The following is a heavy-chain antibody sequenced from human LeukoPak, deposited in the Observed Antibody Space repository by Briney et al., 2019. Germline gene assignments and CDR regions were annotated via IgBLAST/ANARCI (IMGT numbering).Heavy chain of an antibody. Sequence: GGSLRLSCAASGFTFSTYAMSWVRQAPGKGLEWVSAIRNSGGITYYADSVKGRFTISRDNSKSTLYLEMDSLRAEDTAVYYCAKDMRGIAVRASLAFDIWGQGTMVTVSS. CDR1: GFTFSTYA. CDR2: IRNSGGIT. V-gene: IGHV3-23*01. J-gene: IGHJ3*02. CDR3: AKDMRGIAVRASLAFDI. D-gene: IGHD6-19*01.